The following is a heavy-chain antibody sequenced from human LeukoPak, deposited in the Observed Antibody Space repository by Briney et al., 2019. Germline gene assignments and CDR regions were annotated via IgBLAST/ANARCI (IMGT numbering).Heavy chain of an antibody. CDR1: GFTFSNYG. CDR2: ISGSGDST. CDR3: AKDLLIRGLITTFDY. D-gene: IGHD3-10*01. Sequence: GGSLRLSCAASGFTFSNYGMSWVRQAPGKGLEWVSSISGSGDSTYYADSVKGRFTISRDNSKNTLYLQMNSLRAEDTAVYYCAKDLLIRGLITTFDYWGQGTLVTVSS. V-gene: IGHV3-23*01. J-gene: IGHJ4*02.